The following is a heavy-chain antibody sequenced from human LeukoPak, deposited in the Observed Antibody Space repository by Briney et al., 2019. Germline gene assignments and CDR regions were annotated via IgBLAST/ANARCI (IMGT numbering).Heavy chain of an antibody. CDR2: INQDGSEK. J-gene: IGHJ3*02. CDR3: ARGFDGYYGFDI. Sequence: GGSLRLSCAASGFTFTTYWMSWVRQAPGEGLEWVANINQDGSEKYYVDSVKGRFTISRDNAKNSVYLQMNSLRADDTAVYHCARGFDGYYGFDIWGQGTMVTVSS. CDR1: GFTFTTYW. D-gene: IGHD5-24*01. V-gene: IGHV3-7*05.